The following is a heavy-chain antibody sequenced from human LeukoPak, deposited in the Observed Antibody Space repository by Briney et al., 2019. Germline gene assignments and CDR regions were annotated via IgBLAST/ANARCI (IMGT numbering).Heavy chain of an antibody. J-gene: IGHJ4*02. V-gene: IGHV4-59*08. CDR1: GVSISSYY. Sequence: PSETLSLTCTVSGVSISSYYWSWIRQPPGKGLEWIGYIYYSGSTNYNPSLKSRVTISVDTSKNQFSLKLSSVTAADTAVYYCARHKAISSYGSHFDYWGQGTLVTVSS. CDR2: IYYSGST. D-gene: IGHD5-18*01. CDR3: ARHKAISSYGSHFDY.